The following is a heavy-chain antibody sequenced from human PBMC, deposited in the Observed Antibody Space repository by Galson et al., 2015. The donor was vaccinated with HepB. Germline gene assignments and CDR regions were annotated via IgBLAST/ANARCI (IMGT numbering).Heavy chain of an antibody. CDR1: GGSITTYH. CDR2: ISYSGGT. V-gene: IGHV4-59*01. D-gene: IGHD2-8*01. J-gene: IGHJ5*02. CDR3: GRGGLINWIDP. Sequence: ETLSLTCTVSGGSITTYHWSWIRQPPGKGLEWIGYISYSGGTNYNPSLKSRITISVDTAKNQFSLNLTSVTAADTAVYYCGRGGLINWIDPWGQGTLVTVSS.